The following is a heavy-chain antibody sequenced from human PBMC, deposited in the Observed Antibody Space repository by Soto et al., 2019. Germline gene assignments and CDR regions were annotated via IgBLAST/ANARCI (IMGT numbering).Heavy chain of an antibody. V-gene: IGHV4-34*01. Sequence: SETLSLTCAVYGGSFSGYYWSWIRQPPGKGLEWIGEINHSGSTNYNPSLKSRVTISVDTSKNQFSLKLSSVTAADTAVYYCARGYCSGGSCYYYYYGRDVWGQGTTVTVSS. CDR2: INHSGST. J-gene: IGHJ6*02. CDR1: GGSFSGYY. D-gene: IGHD2-15*01. CDR3: ARGYCSGGSCYYYYYGRDV.